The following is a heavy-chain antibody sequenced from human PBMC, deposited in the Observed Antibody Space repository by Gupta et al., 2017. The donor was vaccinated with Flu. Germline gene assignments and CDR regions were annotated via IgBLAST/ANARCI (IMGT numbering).Heavy chain of an antibody. J-gene: IGHJ6*03. CDR2: ISYDGSNK. V-gene: IGHV3-30*18. CDR1: EFSLTYYG. D-gene: IGHD2-2*01. CDR3: AKDDLWGYCSGTRCYDSVDYNHYNMDV. Sequence: QVQLVESGGGVVQPGASKRLSCTGSEFSLTYYGIHWVRQAPGKGLEWVAVISYDGSNKNYGESVRGRFTISRDNSRNKVYLQMRSLRVEDTAVYYCAKDDLWGYCSGTRCYDSVDYNHYNMDVWGEGTTVTVSS.